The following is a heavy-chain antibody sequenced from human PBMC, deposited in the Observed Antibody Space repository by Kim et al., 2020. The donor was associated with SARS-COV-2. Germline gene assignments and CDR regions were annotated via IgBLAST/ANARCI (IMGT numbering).Heavy chain of an antibody. D-gene: IGHD2-15*01. CDR3: ASSHCSGGCCDFGLDY. V-gene: IGHV4-4*02. Sequence: SETLSLTCAVSGGSISSSYWWWSVRQPPGKRLERSGVNHHSGSTNYNSLNKSRAITLVDKNNKLSLQMLCFATAAATAVYYCASSHCSGGCCDFGLDYWG. CDR2: NHHSGST. J-gene: IGHJ4*01. CDR1: GGSISSSYW.